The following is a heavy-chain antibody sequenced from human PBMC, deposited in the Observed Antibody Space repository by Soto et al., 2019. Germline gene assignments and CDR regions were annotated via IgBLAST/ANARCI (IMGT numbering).Heavy chain of an antibody. Sequence: QVQLVQSGAEVKKPGSSVKVSCKASGGTFSSYAISWVRQAPGQGLEWMGGIIPIFGTANYAQKFQGRVTITADEPTSTAYMERSSLRSEDTAVDYCARDRRSVLTLGAGWFHPWGQGTLVTVSS. CDR1: GGTFSSYA. CDR3: ARDRRSVLTLGAGWFHP. J-gene: IGHJ5*02. D-gene: IGHD3-16*01. V-gene: IGHV1-69*01. CDR2: IIPIFGTA.